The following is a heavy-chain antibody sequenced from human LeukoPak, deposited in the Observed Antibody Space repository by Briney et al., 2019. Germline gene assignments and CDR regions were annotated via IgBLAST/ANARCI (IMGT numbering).Heavy chain of an antibody. Sequence: GGSLRLSCAASGFTFSSYAMSWVRQAPGKGLEWVSAISGSGGSTYYADSVKGRFTVSRDNSKNTLYLQMNSLRAEDTAVYYCAKMGDSGWYAYYYGMDVWGQGTTVTVSS. CDR2: ISGSGGST. J-gene: IGHJ6*02. CDR1: GFTFSSYA. CDR3: AKMGDSGWYAYYYGMDV. V-gene: IGHV3-23*01. D-gene: IGHD6-19*01.